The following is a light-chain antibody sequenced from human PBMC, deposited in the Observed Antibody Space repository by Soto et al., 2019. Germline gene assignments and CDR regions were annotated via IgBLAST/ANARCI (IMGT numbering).Light chain of an antibody. J-gene: IGKJ1*01. CDR1: QSVSNSY. CDR2: GAS. Sequence: EIVLTQSPGTLSLSPGERATLSCRASQSVSNSYLAWCQQKPGQAPRLLIYGASSRAAGIPGRFSGSGSGTDFALTISRLEPEDFAVYHCQQYGGSPWTFGQGTKV. V-gene: IGKV3-20*01. CDR3: QQYGGSPWT.